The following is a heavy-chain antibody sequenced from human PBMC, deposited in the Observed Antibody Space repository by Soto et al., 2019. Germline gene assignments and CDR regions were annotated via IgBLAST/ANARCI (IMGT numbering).Heavy chain of an antibody. CDR3: AKDIRAHITMVREIAH. CDR2: IDYSGRT. J-gene: IGHJ4*02. V-gene: IGHV4-38-2*02. Sequence: SETLSLTCSVSGYLISSGYYWGWVRQTPGKGLEWLGSIDYSGRTYKNPSLKSRVSASVDLSKNQFSLNLRSVTAADTAVYYCAKDIRAHITMVREIAHWGQGTLVTVSS. D-gene: IGHD3-10*01. CDR1: GYLISSGYY.